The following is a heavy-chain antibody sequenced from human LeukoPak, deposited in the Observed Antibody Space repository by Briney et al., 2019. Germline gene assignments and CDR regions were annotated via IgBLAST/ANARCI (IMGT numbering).Heavy chain of an antibody. V-gene: IGHV4-31*03. D-gene: IGHD3-16*01. CDR2: IYYSGST. Sequence: SETLSLTCTVSGGSISSGGYYCSWIRQHPGKGLEWIGYIYYSGSTYYNPSLKSRVTISVDTSKNQFSLKLSSVTAADTAVYYCAREGETKFDYWGQGTLVTVSS. CDR1: GGSISSGGYY. CDR3: AREGETKFDY. J-gene: IGHJ4*02.